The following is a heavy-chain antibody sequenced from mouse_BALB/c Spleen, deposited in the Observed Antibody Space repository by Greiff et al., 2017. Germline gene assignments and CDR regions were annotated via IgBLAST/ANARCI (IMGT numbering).Heavy chain of an antibody. CDR1: GYSFTGYF. Sequence: EVQLQQSGPELVKPGASVKISCKASGYSFTGYFMNWVKQSHGKSLEWIGRINPYNGDTFYNQKFKGKATLTVDKSSSTAHMELLSLTSEDSAVYYCGRGIYYYGSSYGAMDYWGQGTSVTVSS. CDR2: INPYNGDT. J-gene: IGHJ4*01. D-gene: IGHD1-1*01. CDR3: GRGIYYYGSSYGAMDY. V-gene: IGHV1-37*01.